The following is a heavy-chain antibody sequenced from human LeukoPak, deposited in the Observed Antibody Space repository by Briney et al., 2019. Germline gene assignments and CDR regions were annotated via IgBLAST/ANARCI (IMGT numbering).Heavy chain of an antibody. D-gene: IGHD3-22*01. J-gene: IGHJ3*02. Sequence: GGSLRLSCAASGFTFSSYSMNWVRQAPGKGLEWVSAISGSGGSTYYADSVKGRFTISRDNSKNTLYLQMNSLRAEDTAVYYCARDRYYYDSSGPVPPDAFDIWGQGTMVTVSS. CDR2: ISGSGGST. V-gene: IGHV3-23*01. CDR3: ARDRYYYDSSGPVPPDAFDI. CDR1: GFTFSSYS.